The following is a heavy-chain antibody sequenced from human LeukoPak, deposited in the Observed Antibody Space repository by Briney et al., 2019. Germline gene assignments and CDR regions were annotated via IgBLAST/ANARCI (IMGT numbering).Heavy chain of an antibody. D-gene: IGHD1-1*01. CDR3: AGPAGWLERIFDY. Sequence: GGSLRLSCVVSGFSLSTFEMSWVRQAPGKGLEWIAYISGSGGAIYYSDSVLGRFTISKDNAKNSLYLQMNSLRAEDTGVYYCAGPAGWLERIFDYWGQGTLVTVSS. V-gene: IGHV3-48*03. CDR2: ISGSGGAI. CDR1: GFSLSTFE. J-gene: IGHJ4*02.